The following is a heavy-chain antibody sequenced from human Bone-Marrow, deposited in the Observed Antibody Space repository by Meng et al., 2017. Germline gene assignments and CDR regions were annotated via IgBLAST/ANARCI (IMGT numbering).Heavy chain of an antibody. CDR2: INAGNGNT. CDR1: GYTFTSYA. Sequence: QVQLVQSGAEVKKPGASVKVSCKASGYTFTSYAMHWVRQAPGQRLEWMGWINAGNGNTKYSQKFQGRVTITRDTSASTADMELSSLRSEDTAVYYCARLGSSFDYWGQGTLVTVSS. D-gene: IGHD2-2*01. CDR3: ARLGSSFDY. J-gene: IGHJ4*02. V-gene: IGHV1-3*01.